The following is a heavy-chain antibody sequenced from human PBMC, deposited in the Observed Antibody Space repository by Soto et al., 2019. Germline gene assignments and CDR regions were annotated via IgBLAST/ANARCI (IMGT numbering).Heavy chain of an antibody. CDR2: INPSGGST. J-gene: IGHJ5*02. CDR3: ARVVVPTTATTGNWFDP. Sequence: ASVKVSCKASGYTFTTYYLHWVRQAPGQGLEWMGIINPSGGSTNYAQRFQGRVTMTSDTSTSTVYMELSSLRADDTAVYYCARVVVPTTATTGNWFDPWGQGTLVTVSS. D-gene: IGHD4-17*01. CDR1: GYTFTTYY. V-gene: IGHV1-46*01.